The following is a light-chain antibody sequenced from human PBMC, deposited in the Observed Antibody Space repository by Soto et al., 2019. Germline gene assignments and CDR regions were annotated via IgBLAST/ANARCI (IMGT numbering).Light chain of an antibody. V-gene: IGKV3-15*01. J-gene: IGKJ1*01. Sequence: IVMTQNPATLSVSPGERATLSCSASQSVSSNLAWYQQKPGQAPRLLIYGASTRATGIPARFSGSGSGTEFTLPISSLQSEDFAVYYCQQYNNWPPTFGQGTKVDI. CDR3: QQYNNWPPT. CDR2: GAS. CDR1: QSVSSN.